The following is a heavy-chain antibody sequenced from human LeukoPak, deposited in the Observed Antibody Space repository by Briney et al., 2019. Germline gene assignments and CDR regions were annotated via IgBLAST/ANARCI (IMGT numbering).Heavy chain of an antibody. D-gene: IGHD2-2*01. CDR3: ARDPTYLCTSCSLDAFDI. CDR2: IIPIFGTA. CDR1: GGTFSSYA. J-gene: IGHJ3*02. V-gene: IGHV1-69*13. Sequence: GASVKVSCKASGGTFSSYAISWVRQAPGQGLEWMGGIIPIFGTANYAQKFQGRVTITADESTSTAYMELSSLRSEDTAVYYCARDPTYLCTSCSLDAFDIWGRGTMVTVSS.